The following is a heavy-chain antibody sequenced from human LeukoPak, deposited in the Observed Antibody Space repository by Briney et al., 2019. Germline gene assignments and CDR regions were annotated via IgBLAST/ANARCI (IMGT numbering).Heavy chain of an antibody. CDR1: ADSLSSGGHY. J-gene: IGHJ4*02. CDR3: ARGGNRLGGFYFDY. V-gene: IGHV4-31*03. Sequence: SQTLSLTCTVSADSLSSGGHYWAWIRQFPGKGLESIGFIHHSGRSRHNPSLKDRVAISVDTSRKQFALKLSSVTAADTAMYYCARGGNRLGGFYFDYWGQGIQVIVSS. CDR2: IHHSGRS.